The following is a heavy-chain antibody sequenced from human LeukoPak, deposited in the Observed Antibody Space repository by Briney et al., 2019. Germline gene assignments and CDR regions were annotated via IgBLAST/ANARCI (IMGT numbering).Heavy chain of an antibody. D-gene: IGHD3-9*01. Sequence: SDTLSLTCTVSGGSISSGDYYWSWIRQPPGKGLEWIGYIYYSGRTYYNPSLKSRVTISVDTSKTQFSLKLSSVTAADTAVYYCARYYEILTAQVACDIWGQGTMVTV. V-gene: IGHV4-30-4*02. CDR3: ARYYEILTAQVACDI. CDR1: GGSISSGDYY. J-gene: IGHJ3*02. CDR2: IYYSGRT.